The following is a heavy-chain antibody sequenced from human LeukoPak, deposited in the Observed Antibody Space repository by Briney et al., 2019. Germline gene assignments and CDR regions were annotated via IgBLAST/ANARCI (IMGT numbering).Heavy chain of an antibody. J-gene: IGHJ4*02. CDR2: ISSNGGST. Sequence: PGGSLRLSCAASGFTFSSYAMHWVRQAPGKGLEYVSAISSNGGSTYYANSVKGRFTISRDNSKNTLYLQMGSLRAEDMAVYYCARGYYDSSGYYSPYYFDYWGQGTLVTVSS. CDR3: ARGYYDSSGYYSPYYFDY. V-gene: IGHV3-64*01. D-gene: IGHD3-22*01. CDR1: GFTFSSYA.